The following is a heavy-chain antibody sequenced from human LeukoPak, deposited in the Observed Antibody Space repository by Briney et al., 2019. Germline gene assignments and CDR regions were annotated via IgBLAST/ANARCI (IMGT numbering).Heavy chain of an antibody. CDR1: GGTFSSYA. J-gene: IGHJ4*02. Sequence: SVNVSCKASGGTFSSYAISWVRQAPGQGLEGMGRIIPILGIANYAQKFQGRVTITADKSTSTAYMELSSLRSEDTAVYYCARAGVAASYYYGSGSYIDYWGQGTLVTVSS. V-gene: IGHV1-69*04. CDR2: IIPILGIA. D-gene: IGHD3-10*01. CDR3: ARAGVAASYYYGSGSYIDY.